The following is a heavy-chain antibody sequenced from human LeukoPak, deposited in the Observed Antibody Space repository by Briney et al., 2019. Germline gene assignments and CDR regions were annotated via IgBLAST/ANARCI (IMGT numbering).Heavy chain of an antibody. D-gene: IGHD3-22*01. CDR1: GYTFTNYA. CDR2: ISGYNGNT. Sequence: ASEKVSCKALGYTFTNYAITWVRQAPGQGLEWMGWISGYNGNTKYAQNLQGRVTMTTDTFTSTAYMELRSLRSDDTAAYYCARLDRSGAFDYWGQGTLVTVSS. CDR3: ARLDRSGAFDY. J-gene: IGHJ4*02. V-gene: IGHV1-18*01.